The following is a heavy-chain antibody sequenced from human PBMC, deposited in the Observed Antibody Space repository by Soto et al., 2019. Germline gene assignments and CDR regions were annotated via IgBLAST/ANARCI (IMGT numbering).Heavy chain of an antibody. CDR1: GGSISSYY. J-gene: IGHJ5*02. V-gene: IGHV4-59*01. Sequence: SETLSLTCTVSGGSISSYYWSWIRQPPGKGLEWIGYIYYSGSTNYNPSLKSRVTISVDTSKNQFSLKLSSVTAADTAVYYCARLGQQQLVPVDWFDPWGQGTLVTVSS. D-gene: IGHD6-13*01. CDR2: IYYSGST. CDR3: ARLGQQQLVPVDWFDP.